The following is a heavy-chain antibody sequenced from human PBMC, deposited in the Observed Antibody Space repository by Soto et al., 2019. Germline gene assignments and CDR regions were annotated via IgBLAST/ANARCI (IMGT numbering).Heavy chain of an antibody. CDR2: ISGSGDST. CDR1: GFTFSSYA. V-gene: IGHV3-23*01. Sequence: EVQLLESGGGLVQPGGSLRLSCAASGFTFSSYAMSWVRQAPGKGLEWVSAISGSGDSTYYADSVNGRFTISRDHSKNTLDLHMKGRRDETTAVYYCAKDFEGIAVYNWFDPWGQGTLVTVSS. CDR3: AKDFEGIAVYNWFDP. D-gene: IGHD6-19*01. J-gene: IGHJ5*02.